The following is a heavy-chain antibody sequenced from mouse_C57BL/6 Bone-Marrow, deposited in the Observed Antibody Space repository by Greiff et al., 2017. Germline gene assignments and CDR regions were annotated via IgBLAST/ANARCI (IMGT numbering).Heavy chain of an antibody. CDR3: ARDPSITTVVEDYAMDY. D-gene: IGHD1-1*01. V-gene: IGHV1-52*01. CDR2: IDPSDSET. CDR1: GYTFTSYW. Sequence: QVQLHQPGAELVRPGSSVKLSCKASGYTFTSYWMHWVKQRPIQGLEWIGNIDPSDSETHYNQKFKDKATLTVDKSSSTAYMQLSSLTSEDSAVYYCARDPSITTVVEDYAMDYWGQGTSVTVSS. J-gene: IGHJ4*01.